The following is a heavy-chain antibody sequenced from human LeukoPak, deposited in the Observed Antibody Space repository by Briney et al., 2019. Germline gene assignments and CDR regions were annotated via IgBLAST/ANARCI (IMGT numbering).Heavy chain of an antibody. J-gene: IGHJ5*02. CDR1: GGSISSGDYY. D-gene: IGHD4-17*01. V-gene: IGHV4-30-4*01. Sequence: SQTLSLTCTVSGGSISSGDYYWSWIRQPPGKGLEWIGYIYYSGSTYYNPSLKSRVTISVDTSKNQFSLKLSSVTAADTAVYYCARHSTVTNEPNWFDPWGQGTLVTVSS. CDR3: ARHSTVTNEPNWFDP. CDR2: IYYSGST.